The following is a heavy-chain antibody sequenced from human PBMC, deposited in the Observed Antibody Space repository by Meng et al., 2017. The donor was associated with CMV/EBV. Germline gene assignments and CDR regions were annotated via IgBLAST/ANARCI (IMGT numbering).Heavy chain of an antibody. D-gene: IGHD3-10*01. Sequence: GESLKISCAASGFTFSSYGMHWVRQAPGKGLEWVAFIRYDGSNKYYADSVKGRFTISRDNSKNTLYLQMNSLGAEDTAVYYCAKAMMVRGPLDYWGQGTLVTVSS. J-gene: IGHJ4*02. V-gene: IGHV3-30*02. CDR3: AKAMMVRGPLDY. CDR1: GFTFSSYG. CDR2: IRYDGSNK.